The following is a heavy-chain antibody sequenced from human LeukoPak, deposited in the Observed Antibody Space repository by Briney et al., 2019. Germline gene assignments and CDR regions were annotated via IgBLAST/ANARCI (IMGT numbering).Heavy chain of an antibody. CDR2: IYPGDSDT. J-gene: IGHJ4*02. CDR3: ARHPIRGYYDSSGYYDY. CDR1: GYSFTSYW. Sequence: GESLKISCKGSGYSFTSYWIGWVRQMPGKGLEWMGIIYPGDSDTRYSPSFQGQVTISADKSISTAYLQWSSLKASDTAMYYCARHPIRGYYDSSGYYDYWGQGTLVTVSS. V-gene: IGHV5-51*01. D-gene: IGHD3-22*01.